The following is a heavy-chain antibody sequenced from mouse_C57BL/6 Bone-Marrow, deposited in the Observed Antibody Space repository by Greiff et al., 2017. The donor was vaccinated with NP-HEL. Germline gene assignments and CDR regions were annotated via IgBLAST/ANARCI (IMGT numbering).Heavy chain of an antibody. V-gene: IGHV6-3*01. Sequence: EVQGVESGGGLVQPGGSMKLSCVASGFTFSNYWMNWVRQSPEKGLEWVAQIRLKSDNYATHYAESVKGRFTISRDDSKSSVYLQMNNLRAEDTGIYYCTKHDSSGYGYWGQGTTLTVSS. CDR1: GFTFSNYW. J-gene: IGHJ2*01. D-gene: IGHD3-2*02. CDR2: IRLKSDNYAT. CDR3: TKHDSSGYGY.